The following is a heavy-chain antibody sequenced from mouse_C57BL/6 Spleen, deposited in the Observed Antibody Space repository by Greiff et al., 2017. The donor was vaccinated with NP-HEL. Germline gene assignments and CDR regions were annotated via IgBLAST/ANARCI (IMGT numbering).Heavy chain of an antibody. J-gene: IGHJ4*01. CDR2: IDPETGGP. CDR3: TRQGAMDY. CDR1: GYTFTDYE. V-gene: IGHV1-15*01. Sequence: QVQLQQSGAELVRPGASVTLSCKASGYTFTDYEMHWVKQTPVHGLEWIGAIDPETGGPAYNQKFKGKAILTADKSSSPAYMELRSLTSEDSAVYYCTRQGAMDYWSQGTSVTVSS.